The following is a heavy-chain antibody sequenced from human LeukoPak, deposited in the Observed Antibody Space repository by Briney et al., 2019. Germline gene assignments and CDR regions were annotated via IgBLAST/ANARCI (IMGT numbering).Heavy chain of an antibody. CDR3: ARHDSVGYYQHGMDV. D-gene: IGHD2-15*01. Sequence: SETLSLTSTVSGGSISGYFWSCIRQPPGQGLEFIGYIYYTGATLYNPSLKSRVTMSVDTSKNQFSLKLSSVTAADTAVYYCARHDSVGYYQHGMDVWGQGTTVTVSS. CDR1: GGSISGYF. J-gene: IGHJ6*02. V-gene: IGHV4-59*08. CDR2: IYYTGAT.